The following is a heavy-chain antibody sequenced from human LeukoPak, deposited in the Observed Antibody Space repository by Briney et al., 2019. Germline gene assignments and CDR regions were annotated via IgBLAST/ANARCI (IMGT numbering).Heavy chain of an antibody. Sequence: PSETLSLTCTVSGGSISSYSWSWIRQPPGKGLEWIGYIYYSGSTNYNPSLKSRVTISVDTSKNQFSLKLSSVTAADTAVYYCARDWRIGSSWWIDYWGQGTLVTVSS. J-gene: IGHJ4*02. V-gene: IGHV4-59*01. D-gene: IGHD6-13*01. CDR1: GGSISSYS. CDR2: IYYSGST. CDR3: ARDWRIGSSWWIDY.